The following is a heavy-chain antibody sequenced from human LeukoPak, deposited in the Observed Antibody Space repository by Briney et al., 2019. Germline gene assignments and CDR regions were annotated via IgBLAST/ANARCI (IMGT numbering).Heavy chain of an antibody. V-gene: IGHV3-53*01. CDR3: ARSSSTVFPYYFDY. CDR1: GFTVSSNY. D-gene: IGHD4-17*01. J-gene: IGHJ4*02. CDR2: IYSGGST. Sequence: GGSLRLSCAASGFTVSSNYMSWVRQAPGKGLEWVSVIYSGGSTYYADSVKGRFTISRDNSKNTLYPQMNSLRAEDTAVYYCARSSSTVFPYYFDYWGQGTLVTVSS.